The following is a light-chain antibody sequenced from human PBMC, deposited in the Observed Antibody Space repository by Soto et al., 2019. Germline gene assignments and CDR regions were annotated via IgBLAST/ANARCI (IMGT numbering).Light chain of an antibody. CDR3: HQYVSSWT. Sequence: EIVLTHSPGPLSLSPCERAALSCRASQSVSSTYVAWYQQKSGQAPRLLIYGASSRATGIPDRFSGSGSGTDFTLTISRLEPEDFAVYYCHQYVSSWTFGQGTKVDIK. J-gene: IGKJ1*01. CDR2: GAS. CDR1: QSVSSTY. V-gene: IGKV3-20*01.